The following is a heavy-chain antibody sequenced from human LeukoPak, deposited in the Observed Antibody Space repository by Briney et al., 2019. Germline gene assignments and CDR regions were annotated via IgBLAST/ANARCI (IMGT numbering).Heavy chain of an antibody. D-gene: IGHD1-26*01. Sequence: ASVKVSCKXSGYTFTSYYMHWVRQAPGQGLDWMGIINPSGCSTRYPQKFQGGVTITRDTSTSKVYMELSSLRSEDTAVYYCARDAASGSYYHFDYWGQGTLVTVCS. V-gene: IGHV1-46*01. CDR2: INPSGCST. CDR1: GYTFTSYY. J-gene: IGHJ4*02. CDR3: ARDAASGSYYHFDY.